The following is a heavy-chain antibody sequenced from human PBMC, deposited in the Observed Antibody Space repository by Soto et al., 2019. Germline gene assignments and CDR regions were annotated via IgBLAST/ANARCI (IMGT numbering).Heavy chain of an antibody. CDR1: GGSISSYY. J-gene: IGHJ1*01. Sequence: SETLSLTCTVSGGSISSYYWSWIRQPPGKGLEWIGYIYYSGSTNYNPSLKSRVTISVDTSKNQFSLKLSSVTAADTAVYYCARGTYCGGDCYTAEYFQHWGQGTLVTVSS. D-gene: IGHD2-21*02. CDR3: ARGTYCGGDCYTAEYFQH. V-gene: IGHV4-59*01. CDR2: IYYSGST.